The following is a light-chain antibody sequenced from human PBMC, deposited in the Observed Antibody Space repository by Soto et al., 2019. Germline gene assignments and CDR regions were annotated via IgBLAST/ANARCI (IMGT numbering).Light chain of an antibody. V-gene: IGLV4-69*01. J-gene: IGLJ2*01. CDR3: QTWGTDIVV. CDR1: SGHSSYA. Sequence: QPVLTQSPSASASLGASVKLTCTLSSGHSSYAIAWHQQQPEKGPRYLMKLNSDGSHSKGDWIPDRFSGSSSGAERYLTISSLQSEDEADYYCQTWGTDIVVFGGGTKLTVL. CDR2: LNSDGSH.